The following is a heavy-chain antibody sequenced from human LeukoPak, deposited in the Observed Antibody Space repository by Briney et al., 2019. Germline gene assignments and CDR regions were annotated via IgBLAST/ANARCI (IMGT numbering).Heavy chain of an antibody. D-gene: IGHD6-13*01. J-gene: IGHJ4*02. V-gene: IGHV1-2*02. CDR1: GYTFTDYY. CDR3: ARVPRRTAAAGTFDY. CDR2: INPNSGGI. Sequence: ASVKVSCKASGYTFTDYYIHWVRQAPGQGLEWMGWINPNSGGIKYAQKFQGRVTMTRDTSISTAYMELSRLRSDDTAVYYCARVPRRTAAAGTFDYWGQGTLVTVSS.